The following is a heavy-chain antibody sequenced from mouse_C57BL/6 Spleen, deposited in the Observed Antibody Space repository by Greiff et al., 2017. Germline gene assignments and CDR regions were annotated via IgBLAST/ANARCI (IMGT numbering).Heavy chain of an antibody. Sequence: QVQLQQSGAELARPGASVKLSCKASGYTFTSYGISWVKQRTGQGLEWIGEIYPRSGNTYYNEKFKGKATLTADKSSSTAYMELRSLTSEDSAVYFCARHYYDYDEGAWFAYWGQGTLVTVSA. V-gene: IGHV1-81*01. CDR2: IYPRSGNT. CDR1: GYTFTSYG. D-gene: IGHD2-4*01. J-gene: IGHJ3*01. CDR3: ARHYYDYDEGAWFAY.